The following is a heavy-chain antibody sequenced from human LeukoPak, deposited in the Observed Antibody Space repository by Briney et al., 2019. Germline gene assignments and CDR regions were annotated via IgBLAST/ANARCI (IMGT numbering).Heavy chain of an antibody. D-gene: IGHD2-2*01. Sequence: PGGSLRLSWAASGXTFSSCAMSWVRQAPGKGLEWVSAISGSGASTYYADSVKGRFTISRDNSKNTLYLQMNSLRAEDTAVYYCAHLPAAMPLFDYWGQGTLVTVSS. CDR2: ISGSGAST. J-gene: IGHJ4*02. CDR1: GXTFSSCA. V-gene: IGHV3-23*01. CDR3: AHLPAAMPLFDY.